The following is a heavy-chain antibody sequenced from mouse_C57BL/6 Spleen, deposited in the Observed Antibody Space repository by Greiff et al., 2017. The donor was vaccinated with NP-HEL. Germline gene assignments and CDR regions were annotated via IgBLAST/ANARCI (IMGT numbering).Heavy chain of an antibody. V-gene: IGHV2-9-1*01. D-gene: IGHD2-5*01. CDR2: IWTGGGT. J-gene: IGHJ3*01. Sequence: VMLVESGPGLVAPSQSLSITCTVSGFSLTSYAISWVRQPPGKGLEWLGVIWTGGGTNYNSALKSRLSISKDNSKSQVFLKMNSLQTDDTARYYCARTERGYSNYVVEFAYWGQGTLVTVSA. CDR3: ARTERGYSNYVVEFAY. CDR1: GFSLTSYA.